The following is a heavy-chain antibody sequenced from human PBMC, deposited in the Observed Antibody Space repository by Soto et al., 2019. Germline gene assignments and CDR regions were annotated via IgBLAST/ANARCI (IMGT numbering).Heavy chain of an antibody. CDR3: ARGSLGGYYGAFDV. CDR1: GGSISSGDYY. V-gene: IGHV4-30-4*01. D-gene: IGHD3-10*01. J-gene: IGHJ3*01. Sequence: PSETLSLTCTVSGGSISSGDYYWSWIRQPPGKGLEWIGYIYYSGSTYYNPSLKSRVTISLDTSKNQFSLKLSSVTAADTAVYYCARGSLGGYYGAFDVWGQGTVVTVSS. CDR2: IYYSGST.